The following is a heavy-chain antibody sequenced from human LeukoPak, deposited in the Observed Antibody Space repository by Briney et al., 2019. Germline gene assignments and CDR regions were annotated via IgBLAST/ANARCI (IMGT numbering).Heavy chain of an antibody. V-gene: IGHV1-18*01. Sequence: GASVKVSCKASGYTFTSYGISWVRQAPGQALEWMGWIRGYNGNTNYAQKLQGRVTMTTDTSTSTAYMELRSLRSDDTAVYYCARDFHSSGYYHYFHYWGQGTLVTVSS. D-gene: IGHD3-22*01. J-gene: IGHJ4*02. CDR2: IRGYNGNT. CDR1: GYTFTSYG. CDR3: ARDFHSSGYYHYFHY.